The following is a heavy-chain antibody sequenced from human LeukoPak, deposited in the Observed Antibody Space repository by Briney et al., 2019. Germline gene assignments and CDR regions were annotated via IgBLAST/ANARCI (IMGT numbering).Heavy chain of an antibody. Sequence: ASVKVSCKASGYTFTGYYMHWVRQAPGQGLEWVGWINPNSGGTNYAQTFQGRVTMTRATSINTAYMELSSLRSEDTAVYYCARGLTGSRITMVRGVPRSYYFDYWGQGTLVTVSS. CDR3: ARGLTGSRITMVRGVPRSYYFDY. J-gene: IGHJ4*02. V-gene: IGHV1-2*02. CDR1: GYTFTGYY. CDR2: INPNSGGT. D-gene: IGHD3-10*01.